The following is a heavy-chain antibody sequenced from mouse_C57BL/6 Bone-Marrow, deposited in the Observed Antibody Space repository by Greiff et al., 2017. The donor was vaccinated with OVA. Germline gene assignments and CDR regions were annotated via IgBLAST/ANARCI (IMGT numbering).Heavy chain of an antibody. J-gene: IGHJ2*01. V-gene: IGHV1-19*01. CDR1: GYTFTDYY. D-gene: IGHD2-1*01. Sequence: VQLQQSGPVLVKPGASVKMSCKASGYTFTDYYMNWVKQSHGKSLEWIGVINPYNGGTSYNQKFKGKATLTVDKSSSTAYMELNSLTSEDSAVYYCARGGGYGNVFDYWGQGTTLTVSS. CDR3: ARGGGYGNVFDY. CDR2: INPYNGGT.